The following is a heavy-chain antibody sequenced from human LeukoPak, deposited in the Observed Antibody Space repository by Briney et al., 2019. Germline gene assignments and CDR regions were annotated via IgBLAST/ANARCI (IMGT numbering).Heavy chain of an antibody. Sequence: SETLSLTCTVSGGSISSYYRSWIRQPPGKGLEWIGYIYYSGNTNNNPSLKSRVTLSIDTSKNQFSLNLSSVTAADTVVYYCARVGVPGSFDYWGQGTLVTVSS. J-gene: IGHJ4*02. CDR2: IYYSGNT. CDR3: ARVGVPGSFDY. CDR1: GGSISSYY. V-gene: IGHV4-59*01. D-gene: IGHD3-3*01.